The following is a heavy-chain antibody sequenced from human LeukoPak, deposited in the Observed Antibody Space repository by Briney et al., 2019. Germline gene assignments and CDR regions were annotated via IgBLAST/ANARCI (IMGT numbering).Heavy chain of an antibody. D-gene: IGHD3-9*01. CDR3: AKFPYYDILTGYPDY. CDR1: GXXFSSYA. CDR2: ISGSGGST. V-gene: IGHV3-23*01. Sequence: GGXLRLSCAXSGXXFSSYAMSWVRQAPGKGLEWVSAISGSGGSTYYADSVKGRFTISRDNSKNTLYLQMNSLRAEDTAVYYCAKFPYYDILTGYPDYWGQGTLVTVSS. J-gene: IGHJ4*02.